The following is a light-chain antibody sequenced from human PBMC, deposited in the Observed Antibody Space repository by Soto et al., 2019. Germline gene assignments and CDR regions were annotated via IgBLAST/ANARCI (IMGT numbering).Light chain of an antibody. CDR3: QQYGPSPPYT. J-gene: IGKJ2*01. CDR2: AAS. Sequence: EIVLTQSPGTLSLSPGERATLSCRASRSFASSYLAWYQRKPGQPPRLLIYAASNRATGIPDRFTGSGSGADFILTISRVEPEDSAVYYCQQYGPSPPYTFGQGTKVEV. CDR1: RSFASSY. V-gene: IGKV3-20*01.